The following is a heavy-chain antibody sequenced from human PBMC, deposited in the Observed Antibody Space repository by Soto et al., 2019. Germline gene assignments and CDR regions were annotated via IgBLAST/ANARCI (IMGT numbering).Heavy chain of an antibody. CDR2: VSAANGYT. Sequence: QVQLVQSGPEMKKPGASVKVSCKGSGFIFTNYGFNWVRQAPGQGLEWVGWVSAANGYTRSAQKFQDRLIMTTDSSTNTAYMELRGLGSDDTALYYCAKGRSIAGPEGSWGQGTLVTVSS. J-gene: IGHJ5*02. CDR3: AKGRSIAGPEGS. D-gene: IGHD6-6*01. CDR1: GFIFTNYG. V-gene: IGHV1-18*01.